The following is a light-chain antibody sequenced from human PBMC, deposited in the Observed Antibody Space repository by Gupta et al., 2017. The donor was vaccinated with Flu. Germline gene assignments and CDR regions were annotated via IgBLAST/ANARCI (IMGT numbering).Light chain of an antibody. J-gene: IGLJ2*01. V-gene: IGLV2-14*01. CDR3: SSYTSGSTLVVA. CDR2: DVS. CDR1: TSDVGGYNS. Sequence: QSALTQPASVSGSPGQSITISCTGPTSDVGGYNSVSWYQQRPGTAPKLMIYDVSNRPAGISNRFSGSKSGNTASLTISGLQAEDEADYYCSSYTSGSTLVVAFGGGTKLTVL.